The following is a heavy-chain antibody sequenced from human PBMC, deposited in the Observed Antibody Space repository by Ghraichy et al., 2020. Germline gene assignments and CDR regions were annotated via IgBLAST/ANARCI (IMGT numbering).Heavy chain of an antibody. J-gene: IGHJ6*02. V-gene: IGHV3-21*01. CDR2: ISSSSSYI. D-gene: IGHD3-10*01. CDR1: GFTFSSYS. CDR3: ARDTNERITMVRGVMNHGMDV. Sequence: GGSLRLSCAASGFTFSSYSMNWVRQAPGKGLEWVSSISSSSSYIYYADSVKGRFTISRDNAKNSLYLQMNSLRAEDTAVYYCARDTNERITMVRGVMNHGMDVWGQGTTVTVSS.